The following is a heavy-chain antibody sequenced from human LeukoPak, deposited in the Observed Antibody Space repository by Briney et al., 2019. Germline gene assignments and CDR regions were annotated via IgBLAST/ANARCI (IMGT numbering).Heavy chain of an antibody. V-gene: IGHV3-7*01. CDR2: IKHDGSAE. D-gene: IGHD1-1*01. Sequence: GGSLRLSCAASGLTFGSSWRTWVRQTPDKGLEWVASIKHDGSAEYYVDSVRGRFNISRDNAKNSVYLQMNSLRAEDTAAYSCARDRGPNCLDYWGQGTLITVSS. CDR3: ARDRGPNCLDY. J-gene: IGHJ4*02. CDR1: GLTFGSSW.